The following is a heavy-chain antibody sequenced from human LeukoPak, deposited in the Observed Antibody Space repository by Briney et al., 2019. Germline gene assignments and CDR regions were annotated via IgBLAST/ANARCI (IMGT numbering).Heavy chain of an antibody. D-gene: IGHD1-1*01. J-gene: IGHJ4*02. Sequence: KSSETLSLTCTVSGGSITGYSWSWFRQSPVKGLEWIGYISYRGATNSNPSLKSRVTVSLDMSKNQFSLKLNSVTAADTAVYYCARATTGFDYWGQGTLVTVSS. CDR1: GGSITGYS. V-gene: IGHV4-59*01. CDR2: ISYRGAT. CDR3: ARATTGFDY.